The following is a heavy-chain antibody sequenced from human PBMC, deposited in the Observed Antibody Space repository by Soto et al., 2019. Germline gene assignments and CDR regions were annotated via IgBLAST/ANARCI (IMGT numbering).Heavy chain of an antibody. V-gene: IGHV3-23*01. Sequence: EVQLLESGGGLVQPGGSLRLSCAASGFTFSSYAMSCVRQAPGKGLEWVSAINPSGGGTFSADSVRGRSTISRDNSKNTLYLQMNSLRAEDTALYYCVKDRPTVVTPDCYFDLWGRGTLVTVSS. CDR3: VKDRPTVVTPDCYFDL. J-gene: IGHJ2*01. D-gene: IGHD4-17*01. CDR1: GFTFSSYA. CDR2: INPSGGGT.